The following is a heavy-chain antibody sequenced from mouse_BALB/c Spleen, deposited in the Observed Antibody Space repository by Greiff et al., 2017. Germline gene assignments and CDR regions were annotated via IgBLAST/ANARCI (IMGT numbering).Heavy chain of an antibody. CDR2: ISSGGSYT. D-gene: IGHD1-1*01. Sequence: EVQLVESGGDLVKPGGSLKLSCAASGFTFSSYGMSWVRQTPDKRLEWVATISSGGSYTYYPDSVKGRFTISRDNAKNTLYLQMRSLKSEDTAMYYCARHGDYYVAWFAYWGQGTLVTVSA. CDR1: GFTFSSYG. J-gene: IGHJ3*01. V-gene: IGHV5-6*01. CDR3: ARHGDYYVAWFAY.